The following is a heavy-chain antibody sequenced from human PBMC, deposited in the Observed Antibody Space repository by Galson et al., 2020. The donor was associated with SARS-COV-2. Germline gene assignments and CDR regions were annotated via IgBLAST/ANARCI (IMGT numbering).Heavy chain of an antibody. J-gene: IGHJ6*02. CDR3: AKRNELVWFGQLFLSNYNYGMDV. CDR2: INHSGSS. CDR1: GGSFSGYY. V-gene: IGHV4-34*01. D-gene: IGHD3-10*01. Sequence: SETLSLTCAVYGGSFSGYYWTWIRQPPGKGLEWIGEINHSGSSNYNPSLKSRVTMSVDTSKNQFSLKLSSVTAADTGVYYRAKRNELVWFGQLFLSNYNYGMDVWCQGTTVTVSS.